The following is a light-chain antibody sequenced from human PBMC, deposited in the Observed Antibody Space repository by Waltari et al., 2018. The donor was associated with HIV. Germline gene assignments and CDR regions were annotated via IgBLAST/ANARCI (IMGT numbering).Light chain of an antibody. J-gene: IGLJ2*01. V-gene: IGLV1-44*01. CDR2: SNI. Sequence: QSVLTQPPSASGTPGQRVTISCSGSSSNIGSNTVNWYQQLPGTAPKLLIYSNIQRPLGGPSRSSCSNSGSPASLAISGLQSEYEADYYCAACDDSLNGPVFGGGTKLTVL. CDR1: SSNIGSNT. CDR3: AACDDSLNGPV.